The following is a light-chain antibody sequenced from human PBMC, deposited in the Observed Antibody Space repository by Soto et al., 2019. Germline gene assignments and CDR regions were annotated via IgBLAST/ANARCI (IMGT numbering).Light chain of an antibody. CDR1: QSFSSSY. J-gene: IGKJ1*01. CDR3: QQYGSSPWT. V-gene: IGKV3-20*01. Sequence: EIVLTQSPGTLSLSPGERVTLSCRASQSFSSSYLAWYQQKPGQAPRLLIYGASSSATGIPDRFSGSGSGTDFTLTISSLEPEDFAVYYCQQYGSSPWTFGQGTKVEIK. CDR2: GAS.